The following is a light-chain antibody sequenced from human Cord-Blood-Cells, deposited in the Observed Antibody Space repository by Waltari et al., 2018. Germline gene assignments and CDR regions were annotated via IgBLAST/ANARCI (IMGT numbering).Light chain of an antibody. CDR1: QSVSSSY. CDR2: GSS. J-gene: IGKJ1*01. CDR3: QQYGSSPGT. Sequence: EIVLTQSPGTLSLSPGERANLSCRASQSVSSSYLAWYQQKPGQAPRHLSYGSSSRATVIPDRFSGSGSGTDFTLTISRLGPEDFAVYYCQQYGSSPGTFGQGTKVEIK. V-gene: IGKV3-20*01.